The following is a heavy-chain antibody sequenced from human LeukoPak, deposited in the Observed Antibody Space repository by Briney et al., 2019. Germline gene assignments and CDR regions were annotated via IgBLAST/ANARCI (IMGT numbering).Heavy chain of an antibody. D-gene: IGHD2-2*01. J-gene: IGHJ4*02. Sequence: VASLNVSCKASGYTFTGYYMHSVRQAPGQGLEWIGWITPNSGGTNYAQKFQGRVTMTRDTSISTAYMELSRLRSDDTAVYYCAREPYCSSTSCYAGNDYWGQGTLVTVSS. CDR2: ITPNSGGT. CDR1: GYTFTGYY. CDR3: AREPYCSSTSCYAGNDY. V-gene: IGHV1-2*02.